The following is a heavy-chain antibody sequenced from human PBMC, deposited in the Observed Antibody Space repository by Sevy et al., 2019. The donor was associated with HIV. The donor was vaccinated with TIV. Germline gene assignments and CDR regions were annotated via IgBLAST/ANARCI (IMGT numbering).Heavy chain of an antibody. Sequence: GGSLRLSCAASGFAFSANWMNWVRQAPGKGLEWVANIKADGSDKHDVDSVEGQFTISRDNANTEHFLQMHSLRVEDTAVYYCARETFGRFDSWGQGTLVTVSS. J-gene: IGHJ4*02. V-gene: IGHV3-7*01. CDR3: ARETFGRFDS. D-gene: IGHD3-16*01. CDR2: IKADGSDK. CDR1: GFAFSANW.